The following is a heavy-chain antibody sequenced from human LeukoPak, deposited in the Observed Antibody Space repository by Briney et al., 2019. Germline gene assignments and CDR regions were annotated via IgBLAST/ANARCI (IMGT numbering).Heavy chain of an antibody. J-gene: IGHJ1*01. CDR2: IKSDGRT. CDR3: ARAPSEIGGYYPEYFRH. Sequence: GGSLRLSCAAAGFTFSNYWMHWVRQAPGKGLVWVSRIKSDGRTNYADSVKGRFTISRDNAKTTVSLQMKSLRAEDTGVYYCARAPSEIGGYYPEYFRHWGQGTLVTVSS. CDR1: GFTFSNYW. V-gene: IGHV3-74*01. D-gene: IGHD3-22*01.